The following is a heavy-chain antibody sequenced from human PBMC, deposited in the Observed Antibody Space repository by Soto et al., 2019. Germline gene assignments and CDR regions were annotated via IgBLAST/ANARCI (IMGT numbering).Heavy chain of an antibody. Sequence: PGGSLRLSCAASGFTFSSYGMHWVRQAPGKGLEWVAVISYDGSNKYYADSVKGRFTISRDNSKNTLYLQMNGLRAEDTAVYYCASATTVTTEEVYWGQGTLVTVSS. J-gene: IGHJ4*02. CDR1: GFTFSSYG. CDR3: ASATTVTTEEVY. CDR2: ISYDGSNK. V-gene: IGHV3-30*03. D-gene: IGHD4-17*01.